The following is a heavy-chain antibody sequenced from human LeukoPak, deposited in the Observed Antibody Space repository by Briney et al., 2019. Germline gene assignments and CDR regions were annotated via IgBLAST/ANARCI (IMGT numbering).Heavy chain of an antibody. CDR2: INHSGST. V-gene: IGHV4-34*01. J-gene: IGHJ4*02. CDR3: ARVGGDYGY. Sequence: SETLSLTCAVYGGSFSGYYWSWIRQPLGKGLEWIGEINHSGSTNYNPSLKSRVTISVDTSKNQFSLKLSSVTAADTAVYYCARVGGDYGYWGQGTLVTVSS. CDR1: GGSFSGYY. D-gene: IGHD4-17*01.